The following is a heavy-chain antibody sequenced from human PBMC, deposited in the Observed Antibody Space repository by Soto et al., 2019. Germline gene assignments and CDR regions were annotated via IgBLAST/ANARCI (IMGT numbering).Heavy chain of an antibody. CDR2: IYYSGST. CDR3: ARHTRSGSVAGFDY. V-gene: IGHV4-59*08. Sequence: QVQLQESGPGLVKPSETLSLTCTVSGGSISSYYWSWIRQPPGKGLEWIGYIYYSGSTNYNPSPKSRVTISVDTPKNQFSLKLSSVTAADTAVYYCARHTRSGSVAGFDYWGQGTLVTVSS. CDR1: GGSISSYY. J-gene: IGHJ4*02. D-gene: IGHD6-19*01.